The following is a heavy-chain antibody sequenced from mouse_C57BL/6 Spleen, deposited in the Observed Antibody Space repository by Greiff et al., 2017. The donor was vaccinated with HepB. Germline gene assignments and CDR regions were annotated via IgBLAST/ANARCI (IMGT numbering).Heavy chain of an antibody. CDR3: ARGDYGSWYFDV. CDR2: ISDGGSYT. Sequence: EVQGVESGGGLVKPGGSLKLSCAASGFTFSSYAMSWVRQTPEKRLEWVATISDGGSYTYYPDNVKGRFTISRDNAKNNLYLQMSQLKSEDTAMYYCARGDYGSWYFDVWGTGTTVTVSS. D-gene: IGHD1-1*01. V-gene: IGHV5-4*01. CDR1: GFTFSSYA. J-gene: IGHJ1*03.